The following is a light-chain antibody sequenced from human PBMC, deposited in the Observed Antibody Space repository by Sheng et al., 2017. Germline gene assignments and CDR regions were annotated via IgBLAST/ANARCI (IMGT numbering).Light chain of an antibody. V-gene: IGLV3-1*01. J-gene: IGLJ1*01. CDR2: QDN. CDR3: QAWDSSTASV. Sequence: SYELTQPPSVSVSPGQTATIACSGDNLGDKWTSWYQQKPGQSPILVIYQDNKRPSGIPERFSGSNSGNTATLTISGTQAMDEADYYCQAWDSSTASVFGTGTKVTVL. CDR1: NLGDKW.